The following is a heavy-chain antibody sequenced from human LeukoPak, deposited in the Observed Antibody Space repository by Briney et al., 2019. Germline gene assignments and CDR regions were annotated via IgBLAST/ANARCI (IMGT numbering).Heavy chain of an antibody. V-gene: IGHV1-2*02. D-gene: IGHD3-22*01. Sequence: ASVKVSCKASGYTFTGYYMHWVRQAPGQGLEWMGWINPNSGGTNYAQKFQGRVTMTRDTSISTAYMELSRLRSDDTAVYYCARAIYDSSSGYNWFDPWGQGTLVTVSS. CDR1: GYTFTGYY. J-gene: IGHJ5*02. CDR3: ARAIYDSSSGYNWFDP. CDR2: INPNSGGT.